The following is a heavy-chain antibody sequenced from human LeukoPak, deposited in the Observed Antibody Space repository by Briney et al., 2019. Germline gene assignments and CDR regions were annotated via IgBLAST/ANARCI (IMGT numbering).Heavy chain of an antibody. D-gene: IGHD2-21*02. Sequence: ASVKVSCKASGYTFTGYYMHWVQQAPGQGLEWMGWINPNSGGTNYAQNFQGRVTMTRDTSISTDYMELSRLRSDDTAVYYCARAGLPFYYYYIDVWGTGTTVTVSS. J-gene: IGHJ6*03. V-gene: IGHV1-2*02. CDR1: GYTFTGYY. CDR3: ARAGLPFYYYYIDV. CDR2: INPNSGGT.